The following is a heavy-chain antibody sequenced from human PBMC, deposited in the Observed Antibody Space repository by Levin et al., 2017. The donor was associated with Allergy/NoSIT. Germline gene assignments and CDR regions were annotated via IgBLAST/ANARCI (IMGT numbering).Heavy chain of an antibody. D-gene: IGHD3-10*01. CDR3: ARDWSDISMVIADY. Sequence: SVKVSGKASGDTGTHFGISWGRQAPGQGREWVVCVPTYNNLNYSHHFPFRVTMTTYTSTSTAYMELRSLTSDDTAMYYCARDWSDISMVIADYWGQGTLVTAPS. V-gene: IGHV1-18*01. J-gene: IGHJ4*02. CDR2: VPTYNNL. CDR1: GDTGTHFG.